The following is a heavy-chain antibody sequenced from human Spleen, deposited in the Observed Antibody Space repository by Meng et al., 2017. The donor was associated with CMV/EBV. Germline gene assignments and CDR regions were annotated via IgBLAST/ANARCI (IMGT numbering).Heavy chain of an antibody. CDR2: ISSGSDYI. Sequence: GGSLRLSCAASGFTFSSYSMTWVRQAPGKGLEWVSSISSGSDYIYYADSVKGRFTISRDNAKNSLYLQMNSLRAEDTAVYYCATSGNPLYWGQGTLVTVSS. D-gene: IGHD4-23*01. V-gene: IGHV3-21*01. J-gene: IGHJ4*02. CDR1: GFTFSSYS. CDR3: ATSGNPLY.